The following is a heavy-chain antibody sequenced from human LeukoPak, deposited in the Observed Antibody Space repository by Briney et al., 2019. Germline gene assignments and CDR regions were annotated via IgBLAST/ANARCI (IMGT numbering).Heavy chain of an antibody. Sequence: GGSLRLSCAASGFTFSSYSMNWVRQAPGKGLEWVSSISSSSSYIYYADSVKGRFTISRDNAKNSLYLQMNSLRAEDTAVYYCARDPQGDYYYYYYMDVWGKGTTVTVSS. J-gene: IGHJ6*03. V-gene: IGHV3-21*01. CDR3: ARDPQGDYYYYYYMDV. CDR2: ISSSSSYI. CDR1: GFTFSSYS. D-gene: IGHD3-16*01.